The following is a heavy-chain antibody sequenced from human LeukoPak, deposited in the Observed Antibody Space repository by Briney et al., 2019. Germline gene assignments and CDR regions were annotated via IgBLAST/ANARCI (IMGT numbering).Heavy chain of an antibody. CDR1: GFTFSNYA. D-gene: IGHD1-14*01. CDR2: ISGDADST. V-gene: IGHV3-23*01. J-gene: IGHJ6*02. Sequence: PTGGSLRLSCAVSGFTFSNYAMSWVRQAPGRGLEWVSAISGDADSTYYADSVKGRFTISRDSSKNTLYLQMNSLRAEDTAVYAKVSGGGLYYDGMDVWGQGTTVTVSS. CDR3: VSGGGLYYDGMDV.